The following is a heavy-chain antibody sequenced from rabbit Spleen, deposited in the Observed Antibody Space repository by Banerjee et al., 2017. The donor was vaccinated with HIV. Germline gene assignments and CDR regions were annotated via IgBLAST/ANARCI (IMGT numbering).Heavy chain of an antibody. CDR1: GIDFSSYYY. Sequence: QEQLEESGGGLVKPEGSLTLTCKASGIDFSSYYYMCWVRQAPGKGLEWIACIVTGSSGSTWYASWAKGRFTISRTSSTTVTLQMTSLTAADTATYFCARDPYANGGNVNLWGPGTLVTVS. D-gene: IGHD6-1*01. CDR3: ARDPYANGGNVNL. CDR2: IVTGSSGST. J-gene: IGHJ4*01. V-gene: IGHV1S45*01.